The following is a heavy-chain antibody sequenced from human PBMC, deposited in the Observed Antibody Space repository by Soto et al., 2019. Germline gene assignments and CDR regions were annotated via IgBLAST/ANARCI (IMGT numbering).Heavy chain of an antibody. CDR2: FDPEDGET. CDR3: ATDNVGTNYFDY. CDR1: GYTLTELF. J-gene: IGHJ4*02. D-gene: IGHD1-26*01. Sequence: GAAVKVSCKVSGYTLTELFMHWVRQAPGKGLEWMGGFDPEDGETIYAQKLQGRVTMTEDTSTDTAYMELSSLRSEDTAVYYCATDNVGTNYFDYWGQGTLVTVSS. V-gene: IGHV1-24*01.